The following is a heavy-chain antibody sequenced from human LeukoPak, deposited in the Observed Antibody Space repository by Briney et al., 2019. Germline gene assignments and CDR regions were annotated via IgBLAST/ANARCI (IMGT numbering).Heavy chain of an antibody. D-gene: IGHD5/OR15-5a*01. J-gene: IGHJ3*02. V-gene: IGHV4-61*02. Sequence: SQTLSLTCTVSGGSISSGSYYWSWIRQPAGKGLEWIGRIYTSGSTNYNPSLKSRVTISVDTSKNQFSLKLSSVTAADTAVYYCARSSRSTETVFDIWGQGTMVTVSS. CDR3: ARSSRSTETVFDI. CDR2: IYTSGST. CDR1: GGSISSGSYY.